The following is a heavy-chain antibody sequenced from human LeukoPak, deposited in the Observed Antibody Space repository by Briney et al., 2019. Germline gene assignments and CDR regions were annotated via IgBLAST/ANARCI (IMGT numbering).Heavy chain of an antibody. D-gene: IGHD3-22*01. CDR2: IKQDGSEK. J-gene: IGHJ4*02. CDR3: AREKDDSSGSDYFDY. CDR1: GFTFSSYW. V-gene: IGHV3-7*01. Sequence: PGGSLRLSCAASGFTFSSYWMSWVRQAPGKGLEWVANIKQDGSEKYYVDSVKGRFTISRDNAKNSLYLQMNSLRAEDTAVYYCAREKDDSSGSDYFDYWGQGTLVTVSS.